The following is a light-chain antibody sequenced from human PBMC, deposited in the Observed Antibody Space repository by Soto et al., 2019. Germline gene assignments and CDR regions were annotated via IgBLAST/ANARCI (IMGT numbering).Light chain of an antibody. CDR2: KAS. J-gene: IGKJ1*01. V-gene: IGKV1-5*03. CDR1: QSISYW. Sequence: DIQMTQSPSTLSASIGDTVTVTCRASQSISYWLAWYQQKPGKAPNLLIYKASSLESGVPSRFSGSGSGTEFTLTISSLQPDDFATYYCQQYNSYCWTFGQGTKVDIK. CDR3: QQYNSYCWT.